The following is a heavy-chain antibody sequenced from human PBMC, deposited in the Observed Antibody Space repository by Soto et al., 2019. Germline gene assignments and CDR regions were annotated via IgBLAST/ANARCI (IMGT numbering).Heavy chain of an antibody. J-gene: IGHJ4*02. Sequence: EVQRLESGGDLVQPGGSLRLSCAASGFSLNNFAMAWVRQAPGKGLEWVSTITSSGDKTSYADSVKGRFIISRDNSKNMLYLQMNSLRVEDTALYYCARDCASTSCSVWRDWGQGTLVTVSS. V-gene: IGHV3-23*01. CDR2: ITSSGDKT. D-gene: IGHD2-2*01. CDR1: GFSLNNFA. CDR3: ARDCASTSCSVWRD.